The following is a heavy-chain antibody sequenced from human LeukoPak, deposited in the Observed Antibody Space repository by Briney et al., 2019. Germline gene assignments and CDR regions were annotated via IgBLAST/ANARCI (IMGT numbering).Heavy chain of an antibody. CDR1: GYIFTGYY. CDR3: ARVRYFDSTVDY. Sequence: APVKVSCTASGYIFTGYYMHWVRQAPGQGLEWMGWINPNSGGTNYAQKFQGRVTMTRDTSISTAYMELSRLRSDDTAIYYCARVRYFDSTVDYWGQGTLVTVSS. CDR2: INPNSGGT. D-gene: IGHD3-9*01. J-gene: IGHJ4*02. V-gene: IGHV1-2*02.